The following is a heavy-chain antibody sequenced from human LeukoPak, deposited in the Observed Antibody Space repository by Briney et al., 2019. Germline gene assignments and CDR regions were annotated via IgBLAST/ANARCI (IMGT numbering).Heavy chain of an antibody. D-gene: IGHD3-9*01. CDR2: ISTSGAST. J-gene: IGHJ4*02. CDR1: GFIFSNYA. CDR3: AKDTSAGYYYFDC. Sequence: GGSLRLSCAASGFIFSNYAMGWVRQAPGKGLEWVSVISTSGASTYYSDSVKGRFTVSRDNSKNTLNLQVSSLRAEDTAVYYCAKDTSAGYYYFDCWGQGTLVIVSS. V-gene: IGHV3-23*01.